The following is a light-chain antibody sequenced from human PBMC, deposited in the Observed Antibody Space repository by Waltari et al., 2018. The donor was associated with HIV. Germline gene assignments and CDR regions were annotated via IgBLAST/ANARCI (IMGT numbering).Light chain of an antibody. J-gene: IGLJ3*02. CDR2: LKSDGSH. Sequence: QLVLTQSPSASAFLGASLKITCTLNGGLSSYAIAWHQHQPEQGPRYLMKLKSDGSHNREDEIPDRFSASNSGADHHLTISSLQSEDEGYYYCQTWDTGPVFGGGTKLTVL. CDR3: QTWDTGPV. CDR1: GGLSSYA. V-gene: IGLV4-69*01.